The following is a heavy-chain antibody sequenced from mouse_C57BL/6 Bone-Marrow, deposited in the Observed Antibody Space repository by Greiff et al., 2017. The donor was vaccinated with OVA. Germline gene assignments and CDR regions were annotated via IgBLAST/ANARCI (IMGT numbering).Heavy chain of an antibody. D-gene: IGHD2-3*01. Sequence: QVQLQQSGPGLVQPSQSLSITCTVSGFSLTSYGVHWVRQSPGKGLEWLGVIWSGGSTDYNAAFISRLSISKDNSNSQVFFKMNSLQADDTAIYYCAREGSRDGYYVYFDVWGTGTTVTVSS. CDR1: GFSLTSYG. J-gene: IGHJ1*03. CDR3: AREGSRDGYYVYFDV. V-gene: IGHV2-2*01. CDR2: IWSGGST.